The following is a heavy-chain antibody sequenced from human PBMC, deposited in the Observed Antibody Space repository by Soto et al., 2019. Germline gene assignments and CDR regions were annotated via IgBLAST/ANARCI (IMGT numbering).Heavy chain of an antibody. V-gene: IGHV3-23*01. CDR1: GFTFSSYA. CDR3: AKDTRITIFGVPSRWFDP. D-gene: IGHD3-3*01. J-gene: IGHJ5*02. Sequence: PGGSLRLSCAASGFTFSSYAMSWVRQAPGKGLEWVSAISGSGGSTYYADSVKGRFTISRDNSKNTLYLQMNSLRAEDMAVYYCAKDTRITIFGVPSRWFDPWGQGTLVTVSS. CDR2: ISGSGGST.